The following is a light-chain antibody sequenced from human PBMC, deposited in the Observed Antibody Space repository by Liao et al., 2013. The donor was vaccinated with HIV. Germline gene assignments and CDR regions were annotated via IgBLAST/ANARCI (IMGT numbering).Light chain of an antibody. V-gene: IGLV3-25*03. CDR1: ALPKQY. CDR2: KDS. Sequence: SYELTQPPSVSVSPGQTARITCSGDALPKQYAYWYQQKPGQAPVLVISKDSERPSGIPERFSGSSSGTTVTLTISGVQAEDEADYYCQSADSSGTCPVFGGGTKLTVL. CDR3: QSADSSGTCPV. J-gene: IGLJ3*02.